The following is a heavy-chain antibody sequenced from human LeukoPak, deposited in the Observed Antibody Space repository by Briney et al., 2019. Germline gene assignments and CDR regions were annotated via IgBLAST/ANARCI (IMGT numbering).Heavy chain of an antibody. J-gene: IGHJ3*02. D-gene: IGHD3-3*01. CDR3: ARDWVPTVFAVAHAFDI. V-gene: IGHV4-59*02. CDR2: IYYGGTT. CDR1: GGSVRGYY. Sequence: SETLSLTCTVSGGSVRGYYWSWIRQPPGKGLEWIGYIYYGGTTNYSPSLKSRLTISTDTSNNQFSLKLSSVTAADTAVYYCARDWVPTVFAVAHAFDIWGRGTMATVSS.